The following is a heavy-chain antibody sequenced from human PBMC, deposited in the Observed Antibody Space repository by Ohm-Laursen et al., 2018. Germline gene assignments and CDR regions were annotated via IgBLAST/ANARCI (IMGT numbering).Heavy chain of an antibody. D-gene: IGHD2-2*03. V-gene: IGHV3-21*01. CDR1: GFPFSNYS. Sequence: SLRLSCAASGFPFSNYSMNWVRQAPGRGLEWVASITSTTNVIYYAASVQGRFTISRDNARNSLQLQMTSLNVADTAVYYCARGGVGYCSSTSCYMAEYFQHWGQGTLVTVSS. CDR2: ITSTTNVI. CDR3: ARGGVGYCSSTSCYMAEYFQH. J-gene: IGHJ1*01.